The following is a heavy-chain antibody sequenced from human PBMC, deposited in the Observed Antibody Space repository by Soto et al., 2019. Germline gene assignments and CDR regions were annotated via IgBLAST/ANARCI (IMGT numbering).Heavy chain of an antibody. CDR1: GFIFSTYS. J-gene: IGHJ4*02. CDR2: INNSSSKK. V-gene: IGHV3-48*01. D-gene: IGHD2-2*01. Sequence: GGSLSLSCAASGFIFSTYSMNWVRQAPGKGLEWVSYINNSSSKKYYAGSVKGRFTISRDNAKNSLYLQMNSLRAEDTAVYYCARMSSSISPGCWGQGTLVTVSS. CDR3: ARMSSSISPGC.